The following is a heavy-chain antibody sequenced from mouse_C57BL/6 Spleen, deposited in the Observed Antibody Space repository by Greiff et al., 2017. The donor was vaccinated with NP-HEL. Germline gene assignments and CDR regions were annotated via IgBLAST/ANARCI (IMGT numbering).Heavy chain of an antibody. J-gene: IGHJ1*03. CDR1: GYSFTGYY. V-gene: IGHV1-42*01. D-gene: IGHD1-1*01. Sequence: EVKLMESGPELVKPGASVKISCKASGYSFTGYYMNWVKQSPEKSLEWIGRIDPNSGGTKYNEKFKSKATLTVDKPSSTAYMQLSSLTSEDSAVYYCARPPYYYGSSYGYFDVWGTGTTVTVSS. CDR2: IDPNSGGT. CDR3: ARPPYYYGSSYGYFDV.